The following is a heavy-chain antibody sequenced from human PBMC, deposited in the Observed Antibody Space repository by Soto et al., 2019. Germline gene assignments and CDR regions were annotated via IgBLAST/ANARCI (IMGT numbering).Heavy chain of an antibody. V-gene: IGHV1-69*01. Sequence: QVQLVQSGAEVKKPGSSVKVSCKASGGTFSSYAISWVRQAPGQGLEWMGGIIPIFGTANYAQKFQGRVTITADESTSTAYMELSSLRSEDTAVYYCARTLSHCTNGVCYNSCYFDYWGQGTLVTVSS. D-gene: IGHD2-8*01. CDR1: GGTFSSYA. J-gene: IGHJ4*02. CDR3: ARTLSHCTNGVCYNSCYFDY. CDR2: IIPIFGTA.